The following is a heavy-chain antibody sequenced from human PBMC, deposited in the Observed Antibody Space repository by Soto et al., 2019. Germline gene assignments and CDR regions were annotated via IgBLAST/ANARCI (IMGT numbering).Heavy chain of an antibody. CDR2: ISTSSGAI. D-gene: IGHD3-3*02. Sequence: LRLSCEGSGFTFSSYEMNWVRQAPGKGLEWISYISTSSGAIFYADSVKGRFTISRDNSKNSLYLQMNSLRAEDTAVYYCARDRLSMVADITYFFDYWGQGXPVTVSS. CDR3: ARDRLSMVADITYFFDY. V-gene: IGHV3-48*03. J-gene: IGHJ4*02. CDR1: GFTFSSYE.